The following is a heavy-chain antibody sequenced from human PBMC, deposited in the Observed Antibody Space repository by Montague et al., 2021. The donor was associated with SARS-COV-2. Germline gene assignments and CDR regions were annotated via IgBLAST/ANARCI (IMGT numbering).Heavy chain of an antibody. CDR2: INHSGST. Sequence: SETLSLTCAVSSGSFRGYYWSWIRQPPGKGLEWNGEINHSGSTTYNPSLESRVSISVDTSNKQFSLKVTSVTAADTAVYYCARLGAITLVRGITKADFSNYGMDVWGQGTTVTVSS. D-gene: IGHD3-10*01. J-gene: IGHJ6*02. CDR1: SGSFRGYY. V-gene: IGHV4-34*01. CDR3: ARLGAITLVRGITKADFSNYGMDV.